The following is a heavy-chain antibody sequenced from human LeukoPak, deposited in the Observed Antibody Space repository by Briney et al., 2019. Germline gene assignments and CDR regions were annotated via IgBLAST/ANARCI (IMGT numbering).Heavy chain of an antibody. D-gene: IGHD4-23*01. V-gene: IGHV1-8*01. J-gene: IGHJ6*03. CDR3: ARMIGGGNSGYYYYMDV. Sequence: GASVKVSCKASGYTFTSYDINWVRQATGQGLEWMGWMNPNSGNTGYAQKFQGRVTMTRNTSISTAYMELSSLRSEDTAVYYCARMIGGGNSGYYYYMDVWGKGTTVTVSS. CDR2: MNPNSGNT. CDR1: GYTFTSYD.